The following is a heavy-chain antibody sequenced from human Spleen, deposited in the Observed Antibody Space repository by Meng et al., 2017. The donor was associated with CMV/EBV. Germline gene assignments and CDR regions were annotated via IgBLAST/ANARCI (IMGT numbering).Heavy chain of an antibody. CDR3: ARARGFYSAYDPFDY. CDR2: RQSDGSMT. J-gene: IGHJ4*02. V-gene: IGHV3-74*01. Sequence: QEPGKGLSCGSCRQSDGSMTRYADSVKGRYNSSRDNAKNTRYLQMNSLRVEDTAVYYCARARGFYSAYDPFDYWGQGTLVTVSS. D-gene: IGHD5-12*01.